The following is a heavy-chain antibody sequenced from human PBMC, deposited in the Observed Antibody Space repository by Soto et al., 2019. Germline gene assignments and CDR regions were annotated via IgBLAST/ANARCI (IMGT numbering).Heavy chain of an antibody. Sequence: ASVKVSCKASGYTFTSYYMHWVRRAPGQGLEWMEIINPSGGSTSYAQKFQGRVTMTRDTSTSTVYMELSSLRSEDTAVYYCARDPVAATGAPRLNMDVWGQGTTVTVSS. V-gene: IGHV1-46*01. CDR1: GYTFTSYY. J-gene: IGHJ6*02. CDR2: INPSGGST. CDR3: ARDPVAATGAPRLNMDV. D-gene: IGHD2-15*01.